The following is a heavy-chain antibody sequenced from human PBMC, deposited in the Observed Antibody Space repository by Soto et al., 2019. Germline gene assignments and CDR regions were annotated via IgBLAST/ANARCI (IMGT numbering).Heavy chain of an antibody. J-gene: IGHJ4*02. CDR1: GYNFGGYW. V-gene: IGHV5-10-1*01. CDR2: IDPTDSSS. D-gene: IGHD1-26*01. CDR3: ARHGANTFSENFDF. Sequence: PGESLKISCKGSGYNFGGYWISLLRQTPWKGLEWMGRIDPTDSSSNYNPSFEGHVTVSAEKSISTAYLEWSSLKTSDTAIYYCARHGANTFSENFDFWGQGTLVTVSS.